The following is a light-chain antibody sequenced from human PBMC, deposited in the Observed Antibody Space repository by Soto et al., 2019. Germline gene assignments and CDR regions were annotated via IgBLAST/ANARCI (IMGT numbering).Light chain of an antibody. CDR2: DAS. J-gene: IGKJ1*01. CDR1: QSLSSY. V-gene: IGKV3-11*01. CDR3: QQRSNWPWT. Sequence: EIVLTQSPATLSLSPGERATLSCRASQSLSSYLAWYQRKPGQAPRLLIYDASNRATGIPARFSGSGSGTDFTLTISSLEPEDFAVYYCQQRSNWPWTFGQGTKVEIK.